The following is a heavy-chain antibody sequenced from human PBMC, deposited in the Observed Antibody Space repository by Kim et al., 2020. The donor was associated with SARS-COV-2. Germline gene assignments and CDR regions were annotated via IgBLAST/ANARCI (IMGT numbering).Heavy chain of an antibody. Sequence: GGSLRLSCAASGFTFSDYYMSWIRQAPGKGLEWVSYIRSSSSYKNYADSVKGRFTISRDNAKNSLYLQMNSLRAEDTAVYYCARERPVYYYDSSGYTDSWGQGTLVTVSS. CDR2: IRSSSSYK. V-gene: IGHV3-11*05. CDR1: GFTFSDYY. D-gene: IGHD3-22*01. CDR3: ARERPVYYYDSSGYTDS. J-gene: IGHJ4*02.